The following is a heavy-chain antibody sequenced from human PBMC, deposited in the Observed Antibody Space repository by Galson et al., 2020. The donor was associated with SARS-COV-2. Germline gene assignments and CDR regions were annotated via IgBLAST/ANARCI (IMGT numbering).Heavy chain of an antibody. CDR1: GYSISSGYY. V-gene: IGHV4-38-2*02. D-gene: IGHD3-3*01. J-gene: IGHJ4*02. Sequence: SETLSLTCTVSGYSISSGYYWGWIRQPPGKGLAWIGSIYHSGSTYYNPSLKSRVTISVDTSKNQFSLKLSSVTAADTAVYYCARAPERRITIFGVVAEGYYFDYWGQGTLVTVSS. CDR2: IYHSGST. CDR3: ARAPERRITIFGVVAEGYYFDY.